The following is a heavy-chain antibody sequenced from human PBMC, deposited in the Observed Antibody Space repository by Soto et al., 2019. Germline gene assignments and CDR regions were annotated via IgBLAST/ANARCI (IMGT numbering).Heavy chain of an antibody. D-gene: IGHD2-2*02. CDR1: GYTLTELS. CDR3: STHDYTSRMDV. J-gene: IGHJ6*02. Sequence: QVQLVQSGAEVKKPGASVKVSCKVSGYTLTELSIHWVRQAPGKGLQWMGGFDPEDTEPIYAQKFQGRVTMTEDTSTDTAYMELSSLSSEDTAVYYCSTHDYTSRMDVWGQGTTVTVSS. V-gene: IGHV1-24*01. CDR2: FDPEDTEP.